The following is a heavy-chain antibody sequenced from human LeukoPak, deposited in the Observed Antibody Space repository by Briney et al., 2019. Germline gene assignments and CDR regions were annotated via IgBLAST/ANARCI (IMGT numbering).Heavy chain of an antibody. Sequence: GGSLRLSCAASGFTFSSYSMNWVRQAPGKGLEWVSSMSSSRSYIYYADSLKGRFTISRDNAKNSLYLQMNSLRAEDTAVYYCAREKAITFGGVDYWGQGTLVTVSS. J-gene: IGHJ4*02. V-gene: IGHV3-21*01. CDR3: AREKAITFGGVDY. D-gene: IGHD3-16*01. CDR1: GFTFSSYS. CDR2: MSSSRSYI.